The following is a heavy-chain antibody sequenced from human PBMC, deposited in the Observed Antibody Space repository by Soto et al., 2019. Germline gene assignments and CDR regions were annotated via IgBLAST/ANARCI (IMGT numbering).Heavy chain of an antibody. Sequence: SVKVSCKASGFTFTSSAVQWVRQARGQRLEWIGWIVVGSGNTNYAQKFQERVTITRDMSTSTAYMELSSLRSEDTAVYYCAGMTTVPNYYYYGMDVWGQGTTVTVS. CDR1: GFTFTSSA. J-gene: IGHJ6*02. CDR2: IVVGSGNT. CDR3: AGMTTVPNYYYYGMDV. D-gene: IGHD4-4*01. V-gene: IGHV1-58*01.